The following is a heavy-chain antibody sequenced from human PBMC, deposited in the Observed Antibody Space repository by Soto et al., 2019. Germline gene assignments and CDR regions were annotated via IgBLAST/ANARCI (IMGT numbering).Heavy chain of an antibody. CDR1: GFTFSNYG. J-gene: IGHJ4*02. CDR2: IWYDGSNK. Sequence: ESGGGVVQPGRSLRLSCAASGFTFSNYGMHWVRQAPGKGLEWVAVIWYDGSNKYYADSMKGRFTISRDNSKNTLYLQMDSLRAEDTAVYYCARDRSVSGCPDYLGQGTLVTVSS. V-gene: IGHV3-33*01. D-gene: IGHD6-19*01. CDR3: ARDRSVSGCPDY.